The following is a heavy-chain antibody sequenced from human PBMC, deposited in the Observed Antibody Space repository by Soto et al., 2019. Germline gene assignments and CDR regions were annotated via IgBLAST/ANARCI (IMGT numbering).Heavy chain of an antibody. CDR2: IIPIFGTA. Sequence: QVQLVQSGAEVKKPGSSVKVSCTASGGTFSSYAISWVRQAPGQGLEWMGGIIPIFGTANYAQKFQGRVTITADESTSTAYMELSSLRSEDTAVYYCARDPGVAAAGTGDAFDIWGQGTMVTVSS. CDR1: GGTFSSYA. J-gene: IGHJ3*02. CDR3: ARDPGVAAAGTGDAFDI. V-gene: IGHV1-69*01. D-gene: IGHD6-13*01.